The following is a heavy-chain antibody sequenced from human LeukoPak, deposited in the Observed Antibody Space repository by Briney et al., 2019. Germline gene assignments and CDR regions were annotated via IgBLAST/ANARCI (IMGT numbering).Heavy chain of an antibody. D-gene: IGHD4-23*01. V-gene: IGHV3-23*01. CDR3: ARDPEGSFTAAVVTPGDY. CDR1: GLTFITYA. Sequence: PGGSLRLSCTAAGLTFITYALSWVRQTPGKGLEWLSVISATGSTTYYADSVRGRFTISRDNSKNTLYLQMNSLRAEDTAVYYCARDPEGSFTAAVVTPGDYWGQGTLVTVSS. J-gene: IGHJ4*02. CDR2: ISATGSTT.